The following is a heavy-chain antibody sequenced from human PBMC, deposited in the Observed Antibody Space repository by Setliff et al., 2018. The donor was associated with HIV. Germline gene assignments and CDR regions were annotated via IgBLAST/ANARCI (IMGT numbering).Heavy chain of an antibody. J-gene: IGHJ2*01. Sequence: ASETLSLTCAVSGYSISSGYYWGWIRQPPGKGLEWIGTIYHSGSTYYNPSLKSRVTISVDTSKNQFSLRLSSVTAADSAVYYCARRRETIVVVIGIPNWYFDLWG. D-gene: IGHD2-21*01. CDR3: ARRRETIVVVIGIPNWYFDL. CDR1: GYSISSGYY. V-gene: IGHV4-38-2*01. CDR2: IYHSGST.